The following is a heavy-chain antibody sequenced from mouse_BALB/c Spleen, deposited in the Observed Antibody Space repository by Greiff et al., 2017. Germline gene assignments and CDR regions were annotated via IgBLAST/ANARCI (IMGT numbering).Heavy chain of an antibody. CDR2: IYPGDGDT. Sequence: VKLMESGAELARPGASVKLSCKASGYTFTSYWMQWVKQRPGQGLEWIGAIYPGDGDTRYTQKFKGKATLTADKSSSTAYMQLSSLASEDSAVYYCARYAYAMDYWGQGTSVTVSS. CDR3: ARYAYAMDY. J-gene: IGHJ4*01. CDR1: GYTFTSYW. V-gene: IGHV1-87*01.